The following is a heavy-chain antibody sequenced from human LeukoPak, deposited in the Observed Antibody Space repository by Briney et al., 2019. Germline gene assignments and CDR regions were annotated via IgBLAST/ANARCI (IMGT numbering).Heavy chain of an antibody. CDR2: IYYAGST. CDR3: ASLYCSGGSCYPRY. J-gene: IGHJ4*02. Sequence: LETLSLTCTVSGGSISSSYYYWGWIRQRPGEGLEWIGNIYYAGSTYDNPSLKSRITMSVDTSKNQFSLRLSSVTAADTAVYYCASLYCSGGSCYPRYWGQGTLVAVSS. V-gene: IGHV4-39*01. D-gene: IGHD2-15*01. CDR1: GGSISSSYYY.